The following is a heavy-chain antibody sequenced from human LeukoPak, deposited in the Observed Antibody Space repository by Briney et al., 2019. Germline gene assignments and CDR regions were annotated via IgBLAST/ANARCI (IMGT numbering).Heavy chain of an antibody. CDR2: IYTSGST. Sequence: PSETLSLTCTVYGGSISSGSYYWSWIRQPAGKGLEWIGRIYTSGSTNYNPSRKSRVTISVDTSKNQFSLKLSSVTAADTAVYYCAREDYYGSGNYYWGQGTLITVSS. CDR3: AREDYYGSGNYY. D-gene: IGHD3-10*01. J-gene: IGHJ4*02. V-gene: IGHV4-61*02. CDR1: GGSISSGSYY.